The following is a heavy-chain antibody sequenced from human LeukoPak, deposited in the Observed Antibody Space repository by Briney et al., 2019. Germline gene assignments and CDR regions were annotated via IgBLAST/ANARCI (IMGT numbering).Heavy chain of an antibody. Sequence: ASVKVSCKASGYTFTSYGISWVRQAPGQGLEWMGWISAYNGNTNYAQKLQGGVTMTTDTSTSTAYMELRSLRSDDTAVYYCARGKSFSSGYYKYNWFDPWGQGTLVTVSS. D-gene: IGHD3-22*01. J-gene: IGHJ5*02. CDR1: GYTFTSYG. CDR2: ISAYNGNT. CDR3: ARGKSFSSGYYKYNWFDP. V-gene: IGHV1-18*01.